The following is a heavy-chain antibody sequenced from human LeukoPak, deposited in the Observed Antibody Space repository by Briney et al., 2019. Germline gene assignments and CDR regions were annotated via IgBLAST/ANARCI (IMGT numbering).Heavy chain of an antibody. CDR1: AVTISASG. CDR3: ARDSRSHCSSTACYGPYFDY. Sequence: PGGSLRLSCAASAVTISASGMSWVRQTSGKGPEWISYISSSGTIIYYADSVKGRFTISRDSAKNSLFLQMNSLRAEDTAVYYCARDSRSHCSSTACYGPYFDYWGQGTLVTVSS. J-gene: IGHJ4*02. CDR2: ISSSGTII. D-gene: IGHD2-2*01. V-gene: IGHV3-48*01.